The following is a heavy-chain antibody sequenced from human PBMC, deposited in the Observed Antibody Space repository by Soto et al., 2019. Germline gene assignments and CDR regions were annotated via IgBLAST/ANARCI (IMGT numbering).Heavy chain of an antibody. V-gene: IGHV4-59*01. D-gene: IGHD3-3*01. CDR1: GGSISSYY. J-gene: IGHJ6*02. Sequence: SETLSLTCTVSGGSISSYYWSWIRQPPGKGLEWIGYIYYSGSTNYNPSLKSRVTISVDTSKNQFSLKLSSVTAADTAVYYCARDSGYYDFWSGPTTRDYYYCMDVWGQGTTVTVSS. CDR3: ARDSGYYDFWSGPTTRDYYYCMDV. CDR2: IYYSGST.